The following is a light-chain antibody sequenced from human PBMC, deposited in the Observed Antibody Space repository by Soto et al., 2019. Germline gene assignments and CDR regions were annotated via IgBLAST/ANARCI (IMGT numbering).Light chain of an antibody. V-gene: IGKV1-5*03. CDR2: KAS. J-gene: IGKJ5*01. CDR1: QSISSW. Sequence: DIQMTQSPSTLSASVGDRVTITCRAGQSISSWLAWYQQKPGKAPKVLIYKASSLESGVPSRFSGSGSGTEFTLTISSLQPDDFATYYCQQYNSYPTFGQGTRLEIK. CDR3: QQYNSYPT.